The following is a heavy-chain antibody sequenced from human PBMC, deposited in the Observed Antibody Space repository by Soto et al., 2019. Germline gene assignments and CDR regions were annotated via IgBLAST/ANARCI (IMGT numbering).Heavy chain of an antibody. CDR1: GFSFSNYA. J-gene: IGHJ4*02. CDR2: ISGSGSTT. Sequence: EVQLLESGGGLVQPGGSLRLSCAASGFSFSNYAMSWVRQAPGKGLEWVSFISGSGSTTYYTDSVKGRFTISRDKSMNTLYLQMNRLRAEDAAVYYCAKDRVVDGVYSFDYRGQGTLVTVSS. CDR3: AKDRVVDGVYSFDY. V-gene: IGHV3-23*01. D-gene: IGHD2-8*01.